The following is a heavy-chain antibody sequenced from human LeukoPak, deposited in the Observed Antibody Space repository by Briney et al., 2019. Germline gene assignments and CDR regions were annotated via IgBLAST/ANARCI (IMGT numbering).Heavy chain of an antibody. CDR1: GYTFTGYY. CDR2: INPNSGGT. V-gene: IGHV1-2*02. D-gene: IGHD3-10*01. J-gene: IGHJ4*02. Sequence: ASVKVSCKASGYTFTGYYMHWVRQAPGQGLEWMGWINPNSGGTNYAQKLQGRVTMTTDTSTSTAYMELRSLRSDDTAVYYCARDPDYYGSGSYDDYWGQGTLVTVSS. CDR3: ARDPDYYGSGSYDDY.